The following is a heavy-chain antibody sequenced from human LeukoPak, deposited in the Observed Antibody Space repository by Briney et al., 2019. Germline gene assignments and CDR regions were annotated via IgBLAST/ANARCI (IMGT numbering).Heavy chain of an antibody. CDR3: ARVGTSGPFEGGDWFDP. D-gene: IGHD2-8*01. CDR1: GGSISSYY. Sequence: SETLSLTCIVSGGSISSYYWSWIRQTPGKGLEWIGYIYSSGSTRYNPSLKSRVTISVGTSKNQFSLKLSSVIAADTAVYYCARVGTSGPFEGGDWFDPWGQGTLVTVSS. CDR2: IYSSGST. J-gene: IGHJ5*02. V-gene: IGHV4-59*01.